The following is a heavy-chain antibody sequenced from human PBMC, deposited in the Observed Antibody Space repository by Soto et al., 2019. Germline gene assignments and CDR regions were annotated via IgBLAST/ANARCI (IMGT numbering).Heavy chain of an antibody. J-gene: IGHJ5*02. CDR3: ARDPYCSNGACYSVS. V-gene: IGHV3-23*01. CDR2: IYGGGGNT. D-gene: IGHD2-15*01. CDR1: GFTFSTNA. Sequence: GGSLRLSCAASGFTFSTNAMSWVRQAPGKGLEWVSAIYGGGGNTYYADSVKGRFTISGDNSKNTLFLQMNNLRVEDTAVYYCARDPYCSNGACYSVSWGQGILVTVSS.